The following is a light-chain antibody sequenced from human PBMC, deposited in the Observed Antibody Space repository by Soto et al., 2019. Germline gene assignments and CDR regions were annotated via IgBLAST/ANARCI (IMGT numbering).Light chain of an antibody. CDR1: QTVYSSY. Sequence: EIVLTQSPGTLSLSPGERATLSCRASQTVYSSYLAWYQQKPGQAPRLLIYGAASTATGIPDRFSGSASGTDLTLTISRLEPEDFAVDYCQQYGSSPPTLTFGGGTKVEIK. CDR2: GAA. V-gene: IGKV3-20*01. CDR3: QQYGSSPPTLT. J-gene: IGKJ4*01.